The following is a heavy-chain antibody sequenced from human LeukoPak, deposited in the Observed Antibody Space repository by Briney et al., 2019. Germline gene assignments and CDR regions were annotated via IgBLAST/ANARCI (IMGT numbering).Heavy chain of an antibody. D-gene: IGHD2-21*01. V-gene: IGHV3-7*01. J-gene: IGHJ4*02. CDR2: IKQDGSEK. CDR1: GFTFSSYW. CDR3: ARDPADWMMDYFDY. Sequence: GGSLRLSCAASGFTFSSYWMSWVRQAPGKGLEWVANIKQDGSEKYYVDSVKGRFTISRDNAKNSLSLQINSLRAEDTAVYYCARDPADWMMDYFDYWGQGALVTVSS.